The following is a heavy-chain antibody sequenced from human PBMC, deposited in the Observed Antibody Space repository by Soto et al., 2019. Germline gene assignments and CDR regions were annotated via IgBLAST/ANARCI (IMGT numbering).Heavy chain of an antibody. J-gene: IGHJ4*02. CDR2: ISSNGGST. CDR3: ARELAYYDFWSGYPTLDY. D-gene: IGHD3-3*01. V-gene: IGHV3-64*01. Sequence: GGPLRPSCRSSGFTFSSYAMRGVRQAPGKGLEYVSAISSNGGSTYYANSVKGRFTISRDNSKNTLYLQMGSLRAEDMAVYFCARELAYYDFWSGYPTLDYWGQGT. CDR1: GFTFSSYA.